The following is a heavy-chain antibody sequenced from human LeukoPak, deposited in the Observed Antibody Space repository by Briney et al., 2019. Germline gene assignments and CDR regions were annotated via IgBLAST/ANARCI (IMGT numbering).Heavy chain of an antibody. D-gene: IGHD3-9*01. J-gene: IGHJ3*02. CDR1: GFTFSNYA. CDR2: ISGSGGST. Sequence: GGSLRLSCAASGFTFSNYAMSWVRQAPGKGLEWVSGISGSGGSTYYADSVKGRFTISRDNSKNTLYLQMNSLRAEDTAVYYCAKGLLTGYFAFDIWGQGTMVTVSS. V-gene: IGHV3-23*01. CDR3: AKGLLTGYFAFDI.